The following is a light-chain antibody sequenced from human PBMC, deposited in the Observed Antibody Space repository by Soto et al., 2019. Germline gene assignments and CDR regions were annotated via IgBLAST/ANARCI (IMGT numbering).Light chain of an antibody. V-gene: IGLV2-11*01. CDR1: SSDVGGYNY. Sequence: QSALTQPRSVSGSPGQSVTISCTGTSSDVGGYNYVSWYQQHPGKAPKLMIYDVSKRPSGVPDRFSGSKFGNTASLTISGLQAEDEADYYCCSYAGRVVFGGGTKVTVL. CDR3: CSYAGRVV. J-gene: IGLJ2*01. CDR2: DVS.